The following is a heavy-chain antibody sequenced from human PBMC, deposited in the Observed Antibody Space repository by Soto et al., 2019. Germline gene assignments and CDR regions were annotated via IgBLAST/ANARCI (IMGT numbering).Heavy chain of an antibody. CDR1: GDNVSSTSAA. D-gene: IGHD6-13*01. V-gene: IGHV6-1*01. J-gene: IGHJ5*02. CDR2: TYYRSKWYN. CDR3: ARDHGYSSSWYRKNWFDP. Sequence: QALSITCAISGDNVSSTSAAWNWIRQSPSRGLEWLGRTYYRSKWYNDYAVSVKSRITINPDTSKNQFSLQLNSVTPEDTAVYYCARDHGYSSSWYRKNWFDPWGQGTLVTVSS.